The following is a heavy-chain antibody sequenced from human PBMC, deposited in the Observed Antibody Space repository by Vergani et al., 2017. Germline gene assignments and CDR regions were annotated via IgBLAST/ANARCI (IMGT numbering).Heavy chain of an antibody. Sequence: QVQLQESGPGLVKPSETLSLTCAVSGYSISSGYYWGWIRQPPGKGLEWIGSIDHSGSTYYNPSLKSRVTISVDTSKNQFSLKLSAVTAADTAVYYCARRGRSSGWYGRYYFDYWGQGTLVTVSS. D-gene: IGHD6-19*01. V-gene: IGHV4-38-2*01. CDR3: ARRGRSSGWYGRYYFDY. CDR1: GYSISSGYY. J-gene: IGHJ4*02. CDR2: IDHSGST.